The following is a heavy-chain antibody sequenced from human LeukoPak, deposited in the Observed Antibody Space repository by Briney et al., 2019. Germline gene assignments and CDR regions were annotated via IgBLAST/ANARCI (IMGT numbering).Heavy chain of an antibody. J-gene: IGHJ4*02. CDR2: INTNTGNP. CDR3: ARRNWGPSSGAPGPRVVVDY. V-gene: IGHV7-4-1*02. CDR1: GYTFTRYA. D-gene: IGHD3-22*01. Sequence: GASVKVSCKASGYTFTRYAMNWVRQAPGQGLEWMGWINTNTGNPTYAQGFTGRFVFSLDTSVSTAYLQISSLKAEDTAVYYCARRNWGPSSGAPGPRVVVDYWGQGTLVTVSS.